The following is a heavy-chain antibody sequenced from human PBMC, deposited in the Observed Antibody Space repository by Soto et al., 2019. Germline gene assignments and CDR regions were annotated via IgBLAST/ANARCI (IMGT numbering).Heavy chain of an antibody. CDR2: INHSGNT. Sequence: SETLSLTCGVCGGSFSGYYWSWIRQPPGKGLEWIGEINHSGNTNYNPSLKSRVTISVDTSKNQFSLNLSSVTAADTAVYYCARLRFGTKDFDYWGQGTLVTVSS. CDR3: ARLRFGTKDFDY. D-gene: IGHD3-10*01. J-gene: IGHJ4*02. CDR1: GGSFSGYY. V-gene: IGHV4-34*01.